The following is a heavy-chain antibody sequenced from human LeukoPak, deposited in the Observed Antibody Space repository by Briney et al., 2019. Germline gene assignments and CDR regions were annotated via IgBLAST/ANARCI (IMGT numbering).Heavy chain of an antibody. J-gene: IGHJ4*02. D-gene: IGHD6-19*01. CDR1: GFTFSSYS. V-gene: IGHV3-21*01. Sequence: GGSLRLSCAASGFTFSSYSMNWVRQAPGKGLEWVSSISSSSSYIYYADSVKGRFTISRDNAKNSLYLQMNGLRAEDTAVYYCARVGIAVAGGGLWGQGTLVTVSS. CDR2: ISSSSSYI. CDR3: ARVGIAVAGGGL.